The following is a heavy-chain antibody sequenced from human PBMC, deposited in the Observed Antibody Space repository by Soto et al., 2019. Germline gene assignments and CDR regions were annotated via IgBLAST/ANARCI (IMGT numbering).Heavy chain of an antibody. Sequence: QVQLQESGPGLVKTSETLSLTCTVSGVSISPYYWTWIRQPAGKGLEWIGHLYSSGRATYNPSLKSRVTMSVFRYHFSLTLKSVTAADTAVYYCARHFDVNTALDYYYFDLWGRGTLVTVSS. J-gene: IGHJ2*01. V-gene: IGHV4-4*07. D-gene: IGHD5-18*01. CDR3: ARHFDVNTALDYYYFDL. CDR2: LYSSGRA. CDR1: GVSISPYY.